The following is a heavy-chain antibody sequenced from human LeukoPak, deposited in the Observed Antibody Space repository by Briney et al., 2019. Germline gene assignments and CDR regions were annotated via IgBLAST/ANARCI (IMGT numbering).Heavy chain of an antibody. CDR2: IKQDGSEK. V-gene: IGHV3-7*01. CDR1: GFTFSNYW. CDR3: ARALDSSSSRYQAFEY. Sequence: GGSLRLSCAASGFTFSNYWMRWVRQAPGKGLEWVANIKQDGSEKYYVDSVKGRFTISRDNAKNSLYLQMNSLRAEDTAVYYCARALDSSSSRYQAFEYWGQGTLVTVSS. J-gene: IGHJ4*02. D-gene: IGHD2-2*01.